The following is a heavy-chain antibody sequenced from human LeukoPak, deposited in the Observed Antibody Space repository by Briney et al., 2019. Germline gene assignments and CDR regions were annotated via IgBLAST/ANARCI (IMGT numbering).Heavy chain of an antibody. CDR1: GVTVSSNY. CDR3: ATSRSGYYYYGMDA. D-gene: IGHD3-22*01. J-gene: IGHJ6*02. V-gene: IGHV3-53*01. Sequence: PGGSLRLSCAASGVTVSSNYMSWVRQAPGKGVEWVAVIYSGGSTYYADSVKGRFTISRDNSNNTLYLQMNSLRAEDTAVYYCATSRSGYYYYGMDAWGQGTTVTVSS. CDR2: IYSGGST.